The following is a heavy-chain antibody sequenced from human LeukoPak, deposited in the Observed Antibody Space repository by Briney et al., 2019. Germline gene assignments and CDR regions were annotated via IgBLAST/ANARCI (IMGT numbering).Heavy chain of an antibody. CDR3: AKDMRAVAGTFDY. CDR1: GFTFDDYA. D-gene: IGHD6-19*01. Sequence: GRSLRLSCAASGFTFDDYAMHWVRQAPGKGLEWVSGISWNSGSIGYADSVKGRFTISRDNAKNSLYLQMNSLRAEDTALYYCAKDMRAVAGTFDYWGRGTLVTVSS. J-gene: IGHJ4*02. V-gene: IGHV3-9*01. CDR2: ISWNSGSI.